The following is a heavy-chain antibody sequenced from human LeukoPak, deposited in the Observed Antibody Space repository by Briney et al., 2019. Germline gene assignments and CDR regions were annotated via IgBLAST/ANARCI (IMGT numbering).Heavy chain of an antibody. CDR3: ASPNSGSYPGAFNI. D-gene: IGHD1-26*01. J-gene: IGHJ3*02. V-gene: IGHV3-53*01. Sequence: GGSLRLSCAASGFTVSSNYMSWVRQAPGKGLEWVSVIDSGGSTYYVDSVKGRFTISRDNSKNTLYLQMNSLRAEYTAVYYCASPNSGSYPGAFNIWGRGTMVTVS. CDR1: GFTVSSNY. CDR2: IDSGGST.